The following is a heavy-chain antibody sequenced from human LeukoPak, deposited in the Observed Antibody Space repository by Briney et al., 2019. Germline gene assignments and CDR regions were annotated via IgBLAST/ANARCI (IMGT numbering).Heavy chain of an antibody. CDR2: IYYSVNT. Sequence: SETLSLTCTVSGGSISSGGYSWSWIRQPPGKGLGWIGYIYYSVNTYYSPSLKSRVTISVDTSKNQFSLKLSSVTAADTAVYYCARGVIATGGNDFDYWGQGTLVTVSS. CDR3: ARGVIATGGNDFDY. D-gene: IGHD6-13*01. CDR1: GGSISSGGYS. J-gene: IGHJ4*02. V-gene: IGHV4-30-4*07.